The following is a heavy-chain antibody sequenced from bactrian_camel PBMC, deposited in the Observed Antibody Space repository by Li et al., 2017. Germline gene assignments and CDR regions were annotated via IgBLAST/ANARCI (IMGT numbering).Heavy chain of an antibody. V-gene: IGHV3S1*01. CDR2: IYSGGDST. D-gene: IGHD6*01. Sequence: HVQLVESGGGSVQAGGSLRLSCAGSGYTRSMNCIAWFRRAPGKEREGVAAIYSGGDSTYYSDSVKGRFTISTDIAENTVYLEMINLKPEDTAMYYCAAAGTGVVCHRL. CDR1: GYTRSMNC. J-gene: IGHJ4*01.